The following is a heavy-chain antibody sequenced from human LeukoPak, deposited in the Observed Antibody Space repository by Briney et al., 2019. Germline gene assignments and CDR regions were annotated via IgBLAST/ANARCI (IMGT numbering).Heavy chain of an antibody. CDR2: VHKTGKT. Sequence: SETLSLTCALSTVSGSSGNWWSWVRQPPGKGLEWIGEVHKTGKTNYNPSLKTRVTISIDASKNQLSLELTSVTAADAAVYYCARELLGAPTPGAYWGQGTRVTVSS. V-gene: IGHV4-4*02. J-gene: IGHJ4*02. CDR3: ARELLGAPTPGAY. CDR1: TVSGSSGNW. D-gene: IGHD7-27*01.